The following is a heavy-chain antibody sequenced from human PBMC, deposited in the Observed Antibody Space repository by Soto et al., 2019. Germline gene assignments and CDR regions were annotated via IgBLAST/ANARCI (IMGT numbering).Heavy chain of an antibody. CDR1: GFTVSYFG. D-gene: IGHD5-18*01. CDR2: ISGSGGST. Sequence: GGSLRLSCAASGFTVSYFGLHWVRQAPGKGLEWVSAISGSGGSTYYADSVKGRLTISRDNSKNTLYLQMNSLRAEDTAVYYCAKGRYTYGHGWFDPWGQGTLVTVSS. J-gene: IGHJ5*02. V-gene: IGHV3-23*01. CDR3: AKGRYTYGHGWFDP.